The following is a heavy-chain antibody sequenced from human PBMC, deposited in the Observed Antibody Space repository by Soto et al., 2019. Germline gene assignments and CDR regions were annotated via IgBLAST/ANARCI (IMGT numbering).Heavy chain of an antibody. Sequence: QVQLQESGPGLVKPSETLSLTCSIFGDSITSNYWSWIRQPPGKGLEWIGYIYYSGSTNYNPSLKRRVTISIDTSKTQCSLKLTSVTAADTAVYYCARGGDGYFPLVYWGQGTLVTVSS. CDR1: GDSITSNY. V-gene: IGHV4-59*01. CDR2: IYYSGST. D-gene: IGHD5-12*01. CDR3: ARGGDGYFPLVY. J-gene: IGHJ4*02.